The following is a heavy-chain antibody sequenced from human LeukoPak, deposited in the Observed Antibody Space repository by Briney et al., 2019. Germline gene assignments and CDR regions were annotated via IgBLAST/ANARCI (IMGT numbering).Heavy chain of an antibody. D-gene: IGHD5-24*01. Sequence: PSQTLSLTCTVSGGSISSYYWSWIRQPPGKGLEWIGYIYYNGNTNYNPSLQSRVTISVDTSKKQFSLKLSSVTTADTAVYYCARDRRDDYPHFDHWGQGTLVTVSS. CDR1: GGSISSYY. CDR3: ARDRRDDYPHFDH. V-gene: IGHV4-59*01. CDR2: IYYNGNT. J-gene: IGHJ4*02.